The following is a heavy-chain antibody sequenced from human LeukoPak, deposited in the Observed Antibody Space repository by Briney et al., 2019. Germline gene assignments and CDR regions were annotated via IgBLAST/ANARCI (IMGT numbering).Heavy chain of an antibody. V-gene: IGHV1-3*01. J-gene: IGHJ4*02. CDR2: INAGSGNT. Sequence: GASVKVSCKASGYTFTSYYMHWVRQAPGQRLEWMGWINAGSGNTKYSQKFQGRVTITRDTSASTAYMELSSLRSEDTAVYYCARGDSNYGSGSYYLLAGFDYWGQGTLVTVSS. D-gene: IGHD3-10*01. CDR3: ARGDSNYGSGSYYLLAGFDY. CDR1: GYTFTSYY.